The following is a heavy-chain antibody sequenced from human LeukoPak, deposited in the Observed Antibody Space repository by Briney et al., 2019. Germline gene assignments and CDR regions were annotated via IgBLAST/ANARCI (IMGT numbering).Heavy chain of an antibody. CDR1: GGSISSTSNY. CDR2: MYYSGNT. CDR3: ARPFAPGGFYGMDV. D-gene: IGHD3-10*01. Sequence: PSETLSLTCSVSGGSISSTSNYWGWIRQASGKGLEWIGSMYYSGNTYYSPSLKSRVTISLDTSKNQFSLKLNSVTAADTAVYYCARPFAPGGFYGMDVWGQGTTVTVSS. J-gene: IGHJ6*02. V-gene: IGHV4-39*01.